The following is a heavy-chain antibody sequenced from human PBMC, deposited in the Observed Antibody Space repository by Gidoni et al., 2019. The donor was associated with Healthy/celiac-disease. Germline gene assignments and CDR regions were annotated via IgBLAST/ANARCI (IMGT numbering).Heavy chain of an antibody. CDR3: TRRPELWCGESSDQFDY. CDR2: IRSKANSYAT. CDR1: GFTFSGSA. D-gene: IGHD3-10*01. Sequence: EVQLVESGGGLVQPGGSLKLSCAASGFTFSGSAMHWVRQASGKGLEWVGRIRSKANSYATAYAASVKGRFTISRDDSKNTAYLQMNSLKTEDTAVYYCTRRPELWCGESSDQFDYWGQGTLVTVSS. J-gene: IGHJ4*02. V-gene: IGHV3-73*02.